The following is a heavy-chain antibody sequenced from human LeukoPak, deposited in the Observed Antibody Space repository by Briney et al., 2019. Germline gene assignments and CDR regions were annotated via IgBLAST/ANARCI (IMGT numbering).Heavy chain of an antibody. V-gene: IGHV4-39*01. Sequence: SETLSLTCTVSGGSISSSSYYWGWIRQPPGKGLEWIGSIYYSGSTYYNPSLKSRVTISVDTSKNQFSLKLSSVTAADTAVYYCATQTTYYYGIFLAYWGQGTLVTVSS. J-gene: IGHJ4*02. D-gene: IGHD3-10*01. CDR1: GGSISSSSYY. CDR2: IYYSGST. CDR3: ATQTTYYYGIFLAY.